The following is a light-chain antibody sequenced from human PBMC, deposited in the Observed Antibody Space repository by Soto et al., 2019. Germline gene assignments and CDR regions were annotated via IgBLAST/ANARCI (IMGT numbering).Light chain of an antibody. CDR1: QTVSSSY. V-gene: IGKV3-20*01. CDR2: GAS. Sequence: EIVSTQSPGTLSLSPGERATLSCRASQTVSSSYLAWYQQKPGQAPRLLIYGASSRATGIPDRFSGSGSGTDFTLTISRLEPEDFAVYYCQQYGSSPQTFGQGPKVDIK. CDR3: QQYGSSPQT. J-gene: IGKJ1*01.